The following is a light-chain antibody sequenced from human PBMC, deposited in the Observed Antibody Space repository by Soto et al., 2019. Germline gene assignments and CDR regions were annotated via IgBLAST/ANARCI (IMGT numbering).Light chain of an antibody. CDR2: MVS. CDR3: PSPTPGSLYV. V-gene: IGLV2-14*01. Sequence: QSSRPHPASLAGSPGQSITISCTGTSSDVGNYNYVSWYQQYPGRVPKLLIYMVSNRPSGVSNRFSGSKSGNTASLTISGLQAEDEADYFCPSPTPGSLYVFGTGTKVTVL. J-gene: IGLJ1*01. CDR1: SSDVGNYNY.